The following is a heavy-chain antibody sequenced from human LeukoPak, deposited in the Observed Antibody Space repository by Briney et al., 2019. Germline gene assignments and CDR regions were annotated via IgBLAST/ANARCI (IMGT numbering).Heavy chain of an antibody. D-gene: IGHD3-3*01. CDR3: ARELVDYDFWSGYYPKYYFDY. V-gene: IGHV4-34*01. CDR2: INHSGST. Sequence: SETLSLTCAVYGGSFSGYYWSWIRQPPGQGLEWIGEINHSGSTNYNPSLKSRVTISVDTSKNQFSLKLSSVTAADTAVYYCARELVDYDFWSGYYPKYYFDYWGQGTLVTVSS. CDR1: GGSFSGYY. J-gene: IGHJ4*02.